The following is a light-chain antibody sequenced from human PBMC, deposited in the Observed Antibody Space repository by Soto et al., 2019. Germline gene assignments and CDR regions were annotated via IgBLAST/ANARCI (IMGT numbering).Light chain of an antibody. CDR2: TNN. CDR3: ATWDDSLNGYV. V-gene: IGLV1-44*01. Sequence: QSVLTQPPSASGTPGQRITISCSGSGSNIGSNTVTWYQQLPRTAPKLLIYTNNQRPSGVPDRFSGSKSGTSASLAISGLQSGDEADYYCATWDDSLNGYVFGIGTTVTVL. J-gene: IGLJ1*01. CDR1: GSNIGSNT.